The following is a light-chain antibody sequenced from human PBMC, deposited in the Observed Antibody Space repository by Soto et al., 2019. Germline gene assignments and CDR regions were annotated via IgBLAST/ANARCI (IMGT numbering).Light chain of an antibody. J-gene: IGKJ1*01. CDR2: AAY. CDR1: LSVASNY. Sequence: EIVLTQSPGTLPLSPGERATLSCRASLSVASNYLAWYQQKPGQAPRLLIYAAYGRATGIPDRFSGSGSGTDFTLTISRLEPEDFAVYYCQQYGSAPWTFGQGTKVEIK. V-gene: IGKV3-20*01. CDR3: QQYGSAPWT.